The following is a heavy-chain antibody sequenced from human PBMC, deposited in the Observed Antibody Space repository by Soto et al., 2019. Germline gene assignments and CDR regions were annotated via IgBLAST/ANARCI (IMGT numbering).Heavy chain of an antibody. CDR1: GLSIRSGYY. J-gene: IGHJ4*02. CDR3: ARNTSRTSRAFDF. CDR2: IYNSVST. Sequence: SETLSLTCAVSGLSIRSGYYWGWIRQPPGKGLEWLGSIYNSVSTHYNPSLKSRVTVSLDTSTNQFSLKLSSVTAADTALYYCARNTSRTSRAFDFWGQGILVTVSS. V-gene: IGHV4-38-2*01. D-gene: IGHD1-26*01.